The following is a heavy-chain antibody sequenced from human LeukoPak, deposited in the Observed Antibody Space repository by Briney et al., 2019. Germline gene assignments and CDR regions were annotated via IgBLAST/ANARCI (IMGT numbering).Heavy chain of an antibody. J-gene: IGHJ3*02. CDR2: NNPNSGGT. D-gene: IGHD2-15*01. V-gene: IGHV1-2*02. CDR1: GYTFTGYY. CDR3: ARETRLVVAATPYGFPGRKGDAFDI. Sequence: PGPSVKVSCKASGYTFTGYYMHWVRQAPGQGLEWMGWNNPNSGGTNYAQKFQRSVTMTRDTSISTAYMELSRLRSDDTAVYYCARETRLVVAATPYGFPGRKGDAFDIWGQGTMVTVSS.